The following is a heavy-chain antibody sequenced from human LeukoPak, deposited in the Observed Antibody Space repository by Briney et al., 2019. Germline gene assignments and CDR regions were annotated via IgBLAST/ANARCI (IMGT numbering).Heavy chain of an antibody. Sequence: GGSLRLSCAAFGVTFKTYEMNWVRQAPGKGLEWVSYIGRGGTDTYYADSVKGRFTISRDNAKNSLYLQMNSLRAEDTAVYYCVRDREDGYYYYGMDVWGHGTTVTVSS. V-gene: IGHV3-48*03. D-gene: IGHD5-24*01. CDR3: VRDREDGYYYYGMDV. CDR1: GVTFKTYE. CDR2: IGRGGTDT. J-gene: IGHJ6*02.